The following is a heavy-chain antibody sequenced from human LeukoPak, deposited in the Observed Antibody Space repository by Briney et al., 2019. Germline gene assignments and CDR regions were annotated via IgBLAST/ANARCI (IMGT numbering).Heavy chain of an antibody. Sequence: GGSLRLSCAASGFTFSSYAMSWVRQAPGKGLEWVSAISGSGGSTYYADSVKGRSTISRDNSKNTLYLQMNSLRAEDTAVYYCAKDPRIEQWLYGMDVWGKGTTVTVSS. V-gene: IGHV3-23*01. CDR2: ISGSGGST. J-gene: IGHJ6*04. CDR1: GFTFSSYA. CDR3: AKDPRIEQWLYGMDV. D-gene: IGHD6-19*01.